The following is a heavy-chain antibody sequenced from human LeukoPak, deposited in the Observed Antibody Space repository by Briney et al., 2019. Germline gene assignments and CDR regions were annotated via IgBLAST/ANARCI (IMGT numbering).Heavy chain of an antibody. V-gene: IGHV1-2*02. CDR1: GYTFTAYY. Sequence: ASVKVSFKASGYTFTAYYIRWVRQAPGQGLEWMGWINPNSGGTEYAQKFQGRVTLTRDTSISTAYMELSRLRSDDTAVYYCASFYAPDRGIESQNLVTVYWGQGTLVSVSS. J-gene: IGHJ4*02. CDR3: ASFYAPDRGIESQNLVTVY. CDR2: INPNSGGT. D-gene: IGHD2/OR15-2a*01.